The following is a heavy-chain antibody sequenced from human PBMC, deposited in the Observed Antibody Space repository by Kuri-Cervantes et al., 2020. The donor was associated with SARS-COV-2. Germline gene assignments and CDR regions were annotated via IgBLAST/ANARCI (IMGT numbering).Heavy chain of an antibody. CDR3: AESVPVWQQLPYNWFDP. D-gene: IGHD6-13*01. CDR2: IRYDGSNK. V-gene: IGHV3-30*02. Sequence: GGSLRLSCAASGFTFSNAWMSWVRQAPGKGLEWVAFIRYDGSNKYYADSVKGRFTISRDNSKNTLYLQMNSLRAEDTAVYYCAESVPVWQQLPYNWFDPWGQGTLVTVSS. J-gene: IGHJ5*02. CDR1: GFTFSNAW.